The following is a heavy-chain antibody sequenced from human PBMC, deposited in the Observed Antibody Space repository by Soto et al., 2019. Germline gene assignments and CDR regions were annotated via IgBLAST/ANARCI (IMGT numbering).Heavy chain of an antibody. V-gene: IGHV4-4*07. Sequence: SETLSLTCTVTGGAISGYYWTWTRQSDGEGLEWIGRIYSSGSTNYNPSLKSRVTISLDTSMNYFSLRLSSVTAADTAVYYCARGQRFSDWFDPWGQGTLVTVSS. CDR2: IYSSGST. CDR1: GGAISGYY. D-gene: IGHD3-3*01. J-gene: IGHJ5*02. CDR3: ARGQRFSDWFDP.